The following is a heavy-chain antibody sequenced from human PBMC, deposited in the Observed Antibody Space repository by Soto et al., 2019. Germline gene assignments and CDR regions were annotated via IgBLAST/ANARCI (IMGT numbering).Heavy chain of an antibody. V-gene: IGHV3-21*02. D-gene: IGHD6-19*01. CDR1: GFSFDTYN. Sequence: EDQLVESGGGLVKPGGSLRLSCAASGFSFDTYNMNWVRQAPGKGLECVSSISSGRPDIFYADSVRGRFTISRDDAKKSLFLQMNSLRADDTAVYYCARDHLGIAAGDFDLWGQGTLVTVSS. CDR3: ARDHLGIAAGDFDL. CDR2: ISSGRPDI. J-gene: IGHJ4*02.